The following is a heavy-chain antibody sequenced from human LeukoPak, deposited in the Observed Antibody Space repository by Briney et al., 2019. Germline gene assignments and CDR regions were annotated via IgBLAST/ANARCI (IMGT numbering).Heavy chain of an antibody. J-gene: IGHJ4*02. CDR3: ARGDIAARRVDY. Sequence: KTSETLSLTCAVYGGSFSGYYWSWIRQPPGKGLEWIGEINHSGSTNYNPSPKSRVTISVDTSKNQFSLKLSSVTAADTAVYYCARGDIAARRVDYWGQGTLVTVSS. D-gene: IGHD6-6*01. CDR1: GGSFSGYY. CDR2: INHSGST. V-gene: IGHV4-34*01.